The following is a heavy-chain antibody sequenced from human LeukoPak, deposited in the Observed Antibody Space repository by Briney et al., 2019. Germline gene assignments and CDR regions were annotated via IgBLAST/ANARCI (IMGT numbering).Heavy chain of an antibody. CDR3: TTGNPQEY. J-gene: IGHJ4*02. Sequence: GGSLTLSCRASDFTFGDYAMTWIRQAPGKGLEWVGFIRRRGVGGTTDYAASVKGRLAITRDDSKSLAYLQMNSLKSEDTAVYYCTTGNPQEYWGQGTLVTVSS. CDR2: IRRRGVGGTT. CDR1: DFTFGDYA. D-gene: IGHD4-23*01. V-gene: IGHV3-49*03.